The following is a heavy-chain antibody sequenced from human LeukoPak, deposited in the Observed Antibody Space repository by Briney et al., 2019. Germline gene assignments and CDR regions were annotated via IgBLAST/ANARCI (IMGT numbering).Heavy chain of an antibody. J-gene: IGHJ4*02. CDR1: GLTFSNAW. V-gene: IGHV3-15*01. CDR3: TTDISVFCSSTSCYRRDY. CDR2: IKSKTDGGTT. D-gene: IGHD2-2*01. Sequence: GGSLSLSRAASGLTFSNAWMSWVRQAPGKGLEWVGRIKSKTDGGTTDHAAPVKGRFTISRDDSKNTLYPQMNSLKTEDTAVYYCTTDISVFCSSTSCYRRDYWGQGTLVTVSS.